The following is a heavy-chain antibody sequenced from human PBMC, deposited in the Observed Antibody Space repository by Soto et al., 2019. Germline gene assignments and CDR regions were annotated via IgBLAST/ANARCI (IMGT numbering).Heavy chain of an antibody. CDR3: ARDYSNLYSSHAFDI. D-gene: IGHD6-19*01. CDR1: GGTFSSYA. J-gene: IGHJ3*02. CDR2: IIPIFGTA. V-gene: IGHV1-69*13. Sequence: SVKVSCKASGGTFSSYAISWVRQAPGQGLEWMGGIIPIFGTANYAQKFQGRVTITADESTSTAYMELSSLRSEDTAVYYCARDYSNLYSSHAFDIWGQGTMVTFSS.